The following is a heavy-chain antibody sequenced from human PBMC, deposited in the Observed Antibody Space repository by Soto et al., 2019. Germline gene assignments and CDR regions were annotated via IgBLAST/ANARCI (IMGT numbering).Heavy chain of an antibody. Sequence: QVQLVESGGGVVQPGRSLRLSCAASGFTFSSYGMHWVRQAPGKGLEWVAVIWYDGSNKYYADSVKGRFTISRDNSKNTLYLQMNSLRAEDTAVYYCARDLRGGATPYYYGMDVWGQGTTVTVSS. J-gene: IGHJ6*02. CDR2: IWYDGSNK. D-gene: IGHD1-26*01. CDR1: GFTFSSYG. V-gene: IGHV3-33*01. CDR3: ARDLRGGATPYYYGMDV.